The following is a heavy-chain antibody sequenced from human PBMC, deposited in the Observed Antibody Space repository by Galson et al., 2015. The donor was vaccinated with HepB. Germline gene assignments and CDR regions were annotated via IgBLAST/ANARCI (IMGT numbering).Heavy chain of an antibody. V-gene: IGHV6-1*01. CDR2: TYYRSKWYN. D-gene: IGHD6-13*01. CDR1: GDSVSSNSAA. CDR3: ARETIAAAGWGNWFDP. J-gene: IGHJ5*02. Sequence: CAISGDSVSSNSAAWNWIRQSPSRGLEWLGRTYYRSKWYNDYAVSVKGRITINPDTSKNQFSLQLNSVTPEDTAVYYCARETIAAAGWGNWFDPWGQGTLVTVSS.